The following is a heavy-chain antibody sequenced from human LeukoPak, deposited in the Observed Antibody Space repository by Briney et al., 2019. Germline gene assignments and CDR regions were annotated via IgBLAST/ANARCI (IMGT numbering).Heavy chain of an antibody. CDR3: ARDRYCTTTRCSDY. D-gene: IGHD2-2*01. Sequence: PGGSLRLSCAASGSTFSSYWMRWVRQAPGKGLVWVSRINTDGSSTTYADSVKGRFTISRDNAKNTLYLEMNSLRAEDTAVYYCARDRYCTTTRCSDYWGQGTLVTVSS. V-gene: IGHV3-74*03. J-gene: IGHJ4*02. CDR1: GSTFSSYW. CDR2: INTDGSST.